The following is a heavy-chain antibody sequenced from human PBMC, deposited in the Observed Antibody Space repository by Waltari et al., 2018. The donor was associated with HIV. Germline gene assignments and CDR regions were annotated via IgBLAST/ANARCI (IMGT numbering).Heavy chain of an antibody. CDR1: GFSLSTSGVG. CDR2: IYWDDDK. V-gene: IGHV2-5*02. J-gene: IGHJ2*01. D-gene: IGHD3-22*01. CDR3: AHSWVASTYYYDSSGYRVGWYFDL. Sequence: QITLKESGPTLVKPTQTLTLTCPFSGFSLSTSGVGVGWIRQPPGKALEWLALIYWDDDKRYSPSLKSRLTITRDTAKNQVVLTMTNMDPVDTATYYCAHSWVASTYYYDSSGYRVGWYFDLWGRGTLVTVSS.